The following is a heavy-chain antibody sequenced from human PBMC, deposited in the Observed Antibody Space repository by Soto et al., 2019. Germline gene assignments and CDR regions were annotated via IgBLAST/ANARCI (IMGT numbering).Heavy chain of an antibody. Sequence: ASVKVSCKASGYTFTGYAMHWVRQAPGQRLEWMGWINAGNGNTKYSQKFQGRVTITRDTSAGTAYMGLSSLRSEDTAVYYCARAVAVAADFDYWGQGTLVTVSS. D-gene: IGHD6-19*01. J-gene: IGHJ4*02. CDR1: GYTFTGYA. CDR3: ARAVAVAADFDY. CDR2: INAGNGNT. V-gene: IGHV1-3*01.